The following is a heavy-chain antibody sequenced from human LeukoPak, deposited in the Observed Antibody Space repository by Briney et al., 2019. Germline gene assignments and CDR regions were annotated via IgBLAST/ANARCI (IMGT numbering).Heavy chain of an antibody. V-gene: IGHV3-23*01. CDR1: GFTFSSYA. CDR3: AKDFGYCSGGSCPNWFDP. D-gene: IGHD2-15*01. J-gene: IGHJ5*02. CDR2: ISGIGGST. Sequence: GGSLRLSCAASGFTFSSYAMSWVRQAPGKGLEWVSAISGIGGSTYYADSVKGRFTISRDNSKNTLYLQMNSLRAEDTAVYYCAKDFGYCSGGSCPNWFDPWGQGTLVTVSS.